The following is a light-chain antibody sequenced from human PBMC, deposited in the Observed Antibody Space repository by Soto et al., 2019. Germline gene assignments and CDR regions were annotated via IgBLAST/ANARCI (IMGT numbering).Light chain of an antibody. V-gene: IGKV1-39*01. CDR2: AAS. CDR1: QIIGNY. J-gene: IGKJ3*01. Sequence: DIQMTQSPSSLSASVGDRVTITCRASQIIGNYLNWYQQKPGKAPKFLIYAASTLQSGVPSRFSGSGSGTDFALTINSLQPEDFATYYCQQTYNTPFTFGPGTKVDIK. CDR3: QQTYNTPFT.